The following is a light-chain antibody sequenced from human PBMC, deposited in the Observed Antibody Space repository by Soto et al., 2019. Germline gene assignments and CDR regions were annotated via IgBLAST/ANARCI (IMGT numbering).Light chain of an antibody. Sequence: EIVMTQSLATLSVSPGERATLSCRASQSVSSNLAWYQQKPGQAPRLLIYGASTRATGIPARFSGSGSGTEFPPPISSLQSEDLAVYYCQQYKNWPPWTFGQGTKVEIK. J-gene: IGKJ1*01. CDR3: QQYKNWPPWT. CDR2: GAS. V-gene: IGKV3-15*01. CDR1: QSVSSN.